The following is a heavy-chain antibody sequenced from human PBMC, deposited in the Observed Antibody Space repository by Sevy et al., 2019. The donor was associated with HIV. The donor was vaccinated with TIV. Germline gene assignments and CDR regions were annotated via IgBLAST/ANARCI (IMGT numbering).Heavy chain of an antibody. Sequence: GESLKISCKASGYTFTGYYMHWVRQAPGQGFEWMGWINPNNGGTYYAQKFQGRVTMTRDTSISTAYVEVSRLRSDDTAVYYCVRSGHDSGGYYFDYWGQATRVTVSS. CDR2: INPNNGGT. D-gene: IGHD5-12*01. J-gene: IGHJ4*02. V-gene: IGHV1-2*02. CDR3: VRSGHDSGGYYFDY. CDR1: GYTFTGYY.